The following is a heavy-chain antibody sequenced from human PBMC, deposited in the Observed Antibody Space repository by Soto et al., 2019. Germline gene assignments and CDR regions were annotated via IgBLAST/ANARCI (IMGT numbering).Heavy chain of an antibody. D-gene: IGHD6-19*01. Sequence: EVQLVESGGGVVRPGGSLRLSCAASGFTFDDYGMSWVRQAPGKGLEWVSGINWNGGSTGYADSVKGRFTISRDKAKNSLYLQMNSLGAEDTALYCCARLYSSGWYGPGRYWGQGTLVTVSS. CDR2: INWNGGST. CDR3: ARLYSSGWYGPGRY. V-gene: IGHV3-20*04. J-gene: IGHJ4*02. CDR1: GFTFDDYG.